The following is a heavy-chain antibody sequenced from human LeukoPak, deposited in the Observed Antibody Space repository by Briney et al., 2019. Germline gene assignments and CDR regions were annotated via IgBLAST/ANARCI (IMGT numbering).Heavy chain of an antibody. Sequence: GESLKISCKGSGYSFTNYWIGWVRQMPGKGLEWMGIIYPGDSDTRYSPSFQGQVTISADKSINTAYLQWSSLRASDTAMYYCAGPHHYTSWSFDYWGQGTLVTVSS. J-gene: IGHJ4*02. CDR3: AGPHHYTSWSFDY. D-gene: IGHD2-2*01. CDR1: GYSFTNYW. CDR2: IYPGDSDT. V-gene: IGHV5-51*01.